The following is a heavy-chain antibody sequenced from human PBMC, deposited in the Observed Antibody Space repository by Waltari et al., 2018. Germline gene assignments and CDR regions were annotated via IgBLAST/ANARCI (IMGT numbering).Heavy chain of an antibody. V-gene: IGHV3-23*01. CDR3: AKEIRPNDY. J-gene: IGHJ4*02. CDR2: ISISGGKM. Sequence: VQLLESGGGLVQPGGSLGLSCVVSGLPFSTSAMSWVRQAPGKGLEWVSSISISGGKMYYGDSVRGRFTMSRDNSKNALYLQMNSLRAEDTAVYYCAKEIRPNDYWGQGTLVTVSS. CDR1: GLPFSTSA.